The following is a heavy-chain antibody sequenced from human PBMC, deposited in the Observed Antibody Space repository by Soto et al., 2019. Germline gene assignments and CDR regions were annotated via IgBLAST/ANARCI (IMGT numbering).Heavy chain of an antibody. J-gene: IGHJ4*02. CDR1: GFTFSSYW. CDR2: IKEDGSEK. Sequence: EVQLVESGGGLVQPGGSLRLSCAASGFTFSSYWMSWVRQAPGRGLEWVGNIKEDGSEKYYVDSVNGRFTVSRDNAKNTLYLQMNSLRAEDTAVDYCARATGADKEDYWGQGTLVTVSS. D-gene: IGHD3-10*01. CDR3: ARATGADKEDY. V-gene: IGHV3-7*04.